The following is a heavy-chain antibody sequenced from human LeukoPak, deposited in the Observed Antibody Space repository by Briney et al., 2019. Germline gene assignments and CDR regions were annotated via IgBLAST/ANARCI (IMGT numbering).Heavy chain of an antibody. CDR1: GYTFTSYG. D-gene: IGHD1-26*01. CDR3: AREVREYYYYYMDV. Sequence: ASVKVSRKASGYTFTSYGISWVRQAPGQGLEWMGWISAYNGNTNYAQKLQGRVTMTTDTSTSTAYMELRSLRSDDTAVYYCAREVREYYYYYMDVWGKGTTVTVSS. J-gene: IGHJ6*03. V-gene: IGHV1-18*01. CDR2: ISAYNGNT.